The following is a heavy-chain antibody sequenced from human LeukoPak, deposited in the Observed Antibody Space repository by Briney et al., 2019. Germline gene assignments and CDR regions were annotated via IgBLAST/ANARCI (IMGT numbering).Heavy chain of an antibody. V-gene: IGHV3-30*02. CDR2: IRYDGSNK. CDR1: GFTFSSYG. J-gene: IGHJ4*02. D-gene: IGHD4-17*01. Sequence: PGGSLRLSCAASGFTFSSYGMHWVRQAPGKGLEWVAFIRYDGSNKYYADSVKGRFTISRDNSKNTLYLQMNSLRAEDTAVYYCARAPSTNDYGDYGGIDYWGQGTLVTVSS. CDR3: ARAPSTNDYGDYGGIDY.